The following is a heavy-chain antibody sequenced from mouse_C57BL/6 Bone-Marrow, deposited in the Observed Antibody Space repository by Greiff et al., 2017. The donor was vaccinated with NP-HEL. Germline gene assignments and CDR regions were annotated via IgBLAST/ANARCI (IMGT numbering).Heavy chain of an antibody. D-gene: IGHD2-4*01. CDR3: TRDGGITRGFAY. V-gene: IGHV5-9-1*02. J-gene: IGHJ3*01. CDR1: GFTFSSYA. Sequence: EVKLVESGEGLVKPGGSLKLSCAASGFTFSSYAMSWVRQTPEKRLEWVAYISSGGDYIYYADTVKGRFTISRDNARNTLYLQMSSLKSEDTAMYYCTRDGGITRGFAYWGQGTLVTVSA. CDR2: ISSGGDYI.